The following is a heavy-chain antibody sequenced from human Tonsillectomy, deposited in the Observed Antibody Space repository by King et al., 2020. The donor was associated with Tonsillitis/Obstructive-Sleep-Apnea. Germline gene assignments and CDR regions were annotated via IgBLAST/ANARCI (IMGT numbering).Heavy chain of an antibody. CDR2: ISNSGTTI. CDR1: GFTFSTYE. D-gene: IGHD2-21*01. J-gene: IGHJ4*02. Sequence: VQLVESGGGLVQPGGSLRLSCTASGFTFSTYEMNWVRQAPGKGLEWVSYISNSGTTIYSADSVKGRFTISRDNAENSLSLQMNNLRAEDTAVYYCHAPYYPNDHWGQGTLVTVSS. CDR3: HAPYYPNDH. V-gene: IGHV3-48*03.